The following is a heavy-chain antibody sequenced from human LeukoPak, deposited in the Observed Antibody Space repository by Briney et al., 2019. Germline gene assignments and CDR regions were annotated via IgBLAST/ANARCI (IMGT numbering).Heavy chain of an antibody. CDR3: AKDVILTYYYGSGSSIDY. V-gene: IGHV3-23*01. D-gene: IGHD3-10*01. J-gene: IGHJ4*02. Sequence: GGSLRPSCAASGFTFSSYAMSWVRQAPGKWLEWVSAISGSGGSTYYADSVKGRFTISRDNSKNTLYLQMNSLRAEDTAVYYCAKDVILTYYYGSGSSIDYWGQGTLVTVSS. CDR1: GFTFSSYA. CDR2: ISGSGGST.